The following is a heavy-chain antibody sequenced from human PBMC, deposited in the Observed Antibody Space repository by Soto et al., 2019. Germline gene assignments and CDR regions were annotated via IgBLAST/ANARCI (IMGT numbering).Heavy chain of an antibody. CDR3: ARDSFEYSSSNVYFDY. V-gene: IGHV4-4*07. CDR1: GGSISSYY. Sequence: SETLSLTCTVSGGSISSYYWSWIRQPAGKGLEWIGRIYTSGSTNYNPSLKSRVTMSVDTSKNQFSLKLSSVTAADTAVYYCARDSFEYSSSNVYFDYWGHGTLVTVSS. CDR2: IYTSGST. D-gene: IGHD6-6*01. J-gene: IGHJ4*01.